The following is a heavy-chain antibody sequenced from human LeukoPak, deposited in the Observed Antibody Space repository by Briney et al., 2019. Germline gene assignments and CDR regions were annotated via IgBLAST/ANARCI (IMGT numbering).Heavy chain of an antibody. V-gene: IGHV3-23*01. CDR2: ISDNGLST. D-gene: IGHD3-9*01. Sequence: PGGSLRLSCAASGVTHSDYAMAWVRRAPGKGLEWVSSISDNGLSTSYARSVKGRSTISRDDAKNTVYLQMNSLRAEDTAFYYCARNLTGYHQRLDYWGQGTLVTVSS. CDR1: GVTHSDYA. CDR3: ARNLTGYHQRLDY. J-gene: IGHJ4*02.